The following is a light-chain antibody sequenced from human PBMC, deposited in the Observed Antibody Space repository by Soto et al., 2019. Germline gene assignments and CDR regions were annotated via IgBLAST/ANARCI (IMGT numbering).Light chain of an antibody. CDR3: QQYNSYPWT. V-gene: IGKV1-5*03. Sequence: DIQMTHSPSTLSASVGDRVTITCRASRSVSSWLAWYQQKPGKAPKLLIYKAPSLEGGVPSRFSGSGSGTEFNLTISSLQPDDFATYYCQQYNSYPWTFGQGTKVDIK. CDR2: KAP. CDR1: RSVSSW. J-gene: IGKJ1*01.